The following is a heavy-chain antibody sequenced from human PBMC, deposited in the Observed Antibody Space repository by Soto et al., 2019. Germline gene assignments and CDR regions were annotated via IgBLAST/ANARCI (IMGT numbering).Heavy chain of an antibody. Sequence: EVQLLESGVGLLKPGGSRRLSCAASGCTFSIYAVTWVRQAPGKGLEWVSTISGSGGSTYYADSVKGRFTISRDNSKNTPYLQMNSLRAEDTAVYYCAKDQGSSWYEIDYWGQGTLVTVSS. CDR2: ISGSGGST. J-gene: IGHJ4*02. D-gene: IGHD6-13*01. CDR1: GCTFSIYA. V-gene: IGHV3-23*01. CDR3: AKDQGSSWYEIDY.